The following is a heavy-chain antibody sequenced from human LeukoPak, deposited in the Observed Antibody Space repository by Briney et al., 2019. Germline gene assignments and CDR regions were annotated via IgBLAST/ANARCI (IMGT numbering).Heavy chain of an antibody. CDR3: AHRGYSGSYRNLYFDY. D-gene: IGHD1-26*01. V-gene: IGHV2-5*02. J-gene: IGHJ4*02. Sequence: SGPTLVKPTQALTLTCTFSGFSLSTSGVGVGWIRQPPGKALEWLALIYWDDNKLYSPSLKSRLTITKDTSKNQVVLTMTNMDPVDTATYYCAHRGYSGSYRNLYFDYWGQGTLVTVSS. CDR1: GFSLSTSGVG. CDR2: IYWDDNK.